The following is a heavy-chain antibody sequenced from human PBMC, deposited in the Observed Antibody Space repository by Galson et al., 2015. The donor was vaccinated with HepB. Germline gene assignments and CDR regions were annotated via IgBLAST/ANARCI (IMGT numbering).Heavy chain of an antibody. CDR3: ARGGEGYCRTTSCAFDY. V-gene: IGHV6-1*01. Sequence: CAISGDSVSSNNAAWNWIRQSPSRGLEWLGRTYYRSKWSNDYAVSVKSRININPDTSKNQFSLQLNSVTPDDTAVYYCARGGEGYCRTTSCAFDYWGQGTLVTVSS. CDR2: TYYRSKWSN. CDR1: GDSVSSNNAA. J-gene: IGHJ4*02. D-gene: IGHD2-2*01.